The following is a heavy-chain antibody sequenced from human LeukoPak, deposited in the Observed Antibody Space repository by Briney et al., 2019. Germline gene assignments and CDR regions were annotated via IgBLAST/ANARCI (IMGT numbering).Heavy chain of an antibody. CDR3: ARESAYYDFWSGHSNYYMDV. CDR1: GGSISSGSYY. CDR2: IYTSGST. J-gene: IGHJ6*03. D-gene: IGHD3-3*01. V-gene: IGHV4-61*02. Sequence: SETLSLTCTVSGGSISSGSYYWNWIRQPAGRGLEWIGRIYTSGSTSYNPSLESRLTISIDTSKNQFSLKLSSVTAADTAVYYCARESAYYDFWSGHSNYYMDVWGKGTTVTVSS.